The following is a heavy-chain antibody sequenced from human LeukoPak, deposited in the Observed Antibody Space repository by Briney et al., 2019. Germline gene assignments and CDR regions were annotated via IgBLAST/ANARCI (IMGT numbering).Heavy chain of an antibody. CDR1: GGSISSGSYY. CDR2: IYTSGST. Sequence: SQTLSLTCTVSGGSISSGSYYWSWIRQPAGKGLEWIGRIYTSGSTNYNPSLKSRVTISVDTSKNQFSLKLSSVTAADTAVYYCAATDFWSGYYYPWGQGTLVTVSS. D-gene: IGHD3-3*01. J-gene: IGHJ5*02. CDR3: AATDFWSGYYYP. V-gene: IGHV4-61*02.